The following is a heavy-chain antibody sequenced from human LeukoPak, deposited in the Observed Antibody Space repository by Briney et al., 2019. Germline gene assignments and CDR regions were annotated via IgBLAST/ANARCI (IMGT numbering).Heavy chain of an antibody. Sequence: VASVKVSCKASGYTFTGYYMHWVRQAPGQGLEWMGRINPNSGGTNYAQKFQGRVTMTRDTPISTAYMELSRLRSDDAAAYYCARDWGTYCSGGSCYSDFYYFDYWGQGTLVTVSS. J-gene: IGHJ4*02. CDR2: INPNSGGT. V-gene: IGHV1-2*06. CDR3: ARDWGTYCSGGSCYSDFYYFDY. D-gene: IGHD2-15*01. CDR1: GYTFTGYY.